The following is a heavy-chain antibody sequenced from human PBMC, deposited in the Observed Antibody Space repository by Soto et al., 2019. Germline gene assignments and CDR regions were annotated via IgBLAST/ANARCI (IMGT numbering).Heavy chain of an antibody. CDR1: GGSFSGYY. D-gene: IGHD2-15*01. CDR2: INHSGST. CDR3: ARLPKYCSGGSCYGGAFDI. J-gene: IGHJ3*02. V-gene: IGHV4-34*01. Sequence: SETLSLTCAVYGGSFSGYYWSWIRQPPGKGLEWIGEINHSGSTNYNPSLKSRVTISVDTSKNQFSLKLSSVTAADTTVYYCARLPKYCSGGSCYGGAFDIWGQGTMVTVSS.